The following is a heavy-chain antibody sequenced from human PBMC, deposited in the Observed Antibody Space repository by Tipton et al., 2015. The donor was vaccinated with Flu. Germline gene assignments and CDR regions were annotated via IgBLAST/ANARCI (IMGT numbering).Heavy chain of an antibody. D-gene: IGHD3-10*01. J-gene: IGHJ6*02. CDR1: GYSISSGYY. V-gene: IGHV4-38-2*02. CDR2: IYHSGST. Sequence: TLSLTCTVSGYSISSGYYWGWIRQPPGKGLEWIGSIYHSGSTYYNPSLKSRVTISVDTSKNQFSLKLSSVTAADMAVYYCARLPYAGSYLGCKDVWGQGTTVTVSS. CDR3: ARLPYAGSYLGCKDV.